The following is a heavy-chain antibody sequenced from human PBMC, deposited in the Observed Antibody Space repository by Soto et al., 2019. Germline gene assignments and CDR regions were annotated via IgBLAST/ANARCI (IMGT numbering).Heavy chain of an antibody. CDR3: ARDFYGITIFGVVIYYYYGMDV. V-gene: IGHV3-33*01. CDR2: IWYDGSNK. Sequence: QVQLVESGGGVVQPGRSLRLSCAASGFTFSSYGMHWVRQAPGKGLEWVAVIWYDGSNKYYADSVKGRFTISRDNSKNTLYLQMNSLRAEDTAVYYCARDFYGITIFGVVIYYYYGMDVWGQGTTVTVSS. CDR1: GFTFSSYG. D-gene: IGHD3-3*01. J-gene: IGHJ6*02.